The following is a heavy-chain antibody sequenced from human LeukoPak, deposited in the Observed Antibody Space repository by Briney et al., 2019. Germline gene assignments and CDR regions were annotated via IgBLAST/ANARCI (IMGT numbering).Heavy chain of an antibody. CDR3: ATNPYCTSSTCPVDY. V-gene: IGHV1-69*13. J-gene: IGHJ4*02. CDR1: GGTFRTFA. CDR2: IIPIFGIP. Sequence: SVKVSCKASGGTFRTFAISWVRQAPGQGLEWMGGIIPIFGIPDSAQKFQGRVTISADESTNTAYMELSSLRSEDTALYYCATNPYCTSSTCPVDYWGQGAQVTVSS. D-gene: IGHD2-2*01.